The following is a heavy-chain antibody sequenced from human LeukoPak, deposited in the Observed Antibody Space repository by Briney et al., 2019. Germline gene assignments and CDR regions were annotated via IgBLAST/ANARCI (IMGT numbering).Heavy chain of an antibody. J-gene: IGHJ6*03. V-gene: IGHV5-51*01. Sequence: RGESLKISCKGSGYSFTSYWIGWVRQMPGKGLEWMGIIYPGDPDTRYSPSFQGQVTISADKSISTAYLQWSSLKASDTAMYYCARLGPLTDDILTGYHYRNYMDVWGKGTTVTVSS. D-gene: IGHD3-9*01. CDR1: GYSFTSYW. CDR3: ARLGPLTDDILTGYHYRNYMDV. CDR2: IYPGDPDT.